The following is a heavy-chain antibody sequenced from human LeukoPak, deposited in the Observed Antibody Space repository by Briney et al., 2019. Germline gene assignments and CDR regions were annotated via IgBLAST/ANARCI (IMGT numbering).Heavy chain of an antibody. CDR3: ARAKREMATTRRGAAIDY. CDR2: IYTSGST. J-gene: IGHJ4*02. Sequence: SETLSLTCTVSGGSISSGSYYWSWIRQPAGKGLEWIGRIYTSGSTNYNPSLKSRVTISVDTSKNQFSLKLSSVTAADTAVYYCARAKREMATTRRGAAIDYWGQGTLVTVSS. CDR1: GGSISSGSYY. D-gene: IGHD5-24*01. V-gene: IGHV4-61*02.